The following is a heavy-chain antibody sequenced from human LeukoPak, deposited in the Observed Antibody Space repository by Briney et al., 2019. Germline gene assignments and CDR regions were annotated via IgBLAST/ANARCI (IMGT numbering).Heavy chain of an antibody. CDR3: ARGLQGTSGSYMS. V-gene: IGHV1-2*02. J-gene: IGHJ5*02. CDR1: GYTFTGYY. Sequence: ASVKVSCKASGYTFTGYYMHWVRQAPGQGLEWMGWINPNSGGTNYAQKFQGRVTMTRDTSISTAYMELSRLRSDDTAVYYCARGLQGTSGSYMSWGQGTLVTVSS. D-gene: IGHD1-26*01. CDR2: INPNSGGT.